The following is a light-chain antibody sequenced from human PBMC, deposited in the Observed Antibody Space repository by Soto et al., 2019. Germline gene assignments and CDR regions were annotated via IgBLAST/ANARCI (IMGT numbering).Light chain of an antibody. CDR3: SSYTSRSTLDYV. CDR2: EVS. Sequence: QSALTQPPSASGSPGQSVTISCTGTSSDVGGYNYVSWYQQHPGKAPKLMIYEVSERPSGVPDRFSGSKSSNTASLTVSGLQAEDEADYYCSSYTSRSTLDYVFGSGTKLTVL. CDR1: SSDVGGYNY. V-gene: IGLV2-8*01. J-gene: IGLJ1*01.